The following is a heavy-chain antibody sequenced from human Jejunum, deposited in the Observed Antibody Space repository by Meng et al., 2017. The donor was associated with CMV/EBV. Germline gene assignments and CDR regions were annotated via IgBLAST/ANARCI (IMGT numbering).Heavy chain of an antibody. V-gene: IGHV4-30-4*08. CDR2: IYYNGRT. J-gene: IGHJ4*02. D-gene: IGHD3-22*01. Sequence: GQGQESGPGLVKPSPTLSVTCTVPGASISSGDYFWTWLRQPPGKGLEWIGYIYYNGRTDYNPSLESRVTISLDTSKNQFSLKLTSITVADTAVYYCATRIPDTSGYYYGVFDFWGQGALVTVSS. CDR1: GASISSGDYF. CDR3: ATRIPDTSGYYYGVFDF.